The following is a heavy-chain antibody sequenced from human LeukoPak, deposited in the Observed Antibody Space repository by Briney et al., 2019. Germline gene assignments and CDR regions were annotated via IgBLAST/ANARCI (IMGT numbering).Heavy chain of an antibody. CDR1: GYTFTSYD. Sequence: GASVKVSCKASGYTFTSYDINWVRQATGQGLEWMGWMNPNSGNTGYAQKFQGRVTMTRNTSISTACMELSSLRSEDMAVYYCARGPDDSSSALSYYYYGMDVWGQGTTVTVSS. D-gene: IGHD6-6*01. V-gene: IGHV1-8*01. CDR3: ARGPDDSSSALSYYYYGMDV. CDR2: MNPNSGNT. J-gene: IGHJ6*02.